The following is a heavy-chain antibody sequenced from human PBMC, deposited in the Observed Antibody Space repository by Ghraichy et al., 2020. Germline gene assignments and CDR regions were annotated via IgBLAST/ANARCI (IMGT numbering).Heavy chain of an antibody. V-gene: IGHV1-18*01. CDR2: INVNNGNA. Sequence: ASVKVSCKASGYTFSKYGITWLRQAPGQTLEWMGWINVNNGNANYAQKLQGRVTMTTDTFTNTAYMELRSLTSADTAVYYCARRQSASDSDYWGQGTLVTVSS. J-gene: IGHJ4*02. CDR1: GYTFSKYG. D-gene: IGHD2-2*01. CDR3: ARRQSASDSDY.